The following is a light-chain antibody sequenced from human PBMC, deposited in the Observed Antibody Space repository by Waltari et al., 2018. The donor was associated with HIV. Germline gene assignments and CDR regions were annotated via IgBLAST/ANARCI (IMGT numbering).Light chain of an antibody. CDR2: DNN. V-gene: IGLV1-51*01. CDR1: RSNIVNDY. Sequence: QSVLTQPPSVSAAPGQKVPISCPGRRSNIVNDYVSWYQHVPGAAPRLLIYDNNKRPSGIPDRFSGSKSGASATLDITGLQTGDEADYYCGTWDPRLSAGVFGGGTKLTVL. CDR3: GTWDPRLSAGV. J-gene: IGLJ3*02.